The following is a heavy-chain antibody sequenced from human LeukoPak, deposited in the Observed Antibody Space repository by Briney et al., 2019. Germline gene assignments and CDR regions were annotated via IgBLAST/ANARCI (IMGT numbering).Heavy chain of an antibody. V-gene: IGHV4-38-2*01. CDR2: IYHSGST. CDR3: ARIGLYGSGSYYKRVNNWFDP. CDR1: GYSISSGYY. J-gene: IGHJ5*02. Sequence: PSETLSLTCAVSGYSISSGYYWGRIRQPPGKGLEWIGSIYHSGSTYYNPSLKSRVTISVDTSKNQFSLKLSSVTAADTAVYYCARIGLYGSGSYYKRVNNWFDPWGQGTLVTVSS. D-gene: IGHD3-10*01.